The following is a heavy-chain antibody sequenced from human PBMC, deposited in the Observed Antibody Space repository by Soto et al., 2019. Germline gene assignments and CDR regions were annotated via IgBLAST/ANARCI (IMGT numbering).Heavy chain of an antibody. CDR3: AREASVLIPAAQPSRFDS. D-gene: IGHD2-2*01. J-gene: IGHJ4*02. CDR1: GYSFMTYG. CDR2: ISPYSGYT. V-gene: IGHV1-18*01. Sequence: ASVKVSCKGFGYSFMTYGINWVRQAPGQGLEWVGWISPYSGYTHSAQKFHGRLTLTTDTAASTAYMELRILRSADTALYYCAREASVLIPAAQPSRFDSWGQGTLVTGSS.